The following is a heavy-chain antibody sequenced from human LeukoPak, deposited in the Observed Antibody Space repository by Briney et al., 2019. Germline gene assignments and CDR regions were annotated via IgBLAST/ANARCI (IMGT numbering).Heavy chain of an antibody. CDR3: ARVSESRLWLDPQVRGVWYYFDY. J-gene: IGHJ4*02. V-gene: IGHV4-39*07. Sequence: SETLSLTCTVSGGSISINSYYWAWIRQPPGKGLEWIGSIYYTGTTYYNPSLKNRVTISVDTSNNQFSLRLTSVTAADTAVYYCARVSESRLWLDPQVRGVWYYFDYWGQGTLVTVSS. CDR2: IYYTGTT. D-gene: IGHD3-10*01. CDR1: GGSISINSYY.